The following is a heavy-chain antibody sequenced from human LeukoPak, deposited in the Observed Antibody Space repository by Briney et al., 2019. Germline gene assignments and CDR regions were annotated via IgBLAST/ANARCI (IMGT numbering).Heavy chain of an antibody. CDR3: ARGVPAARDGLLAAAGTYYFDY. V-gene: IGHV1-18*01. CDR2: IISYNGNT. Sequence: ASVKVSCKASGYTFTSYGISWVRQAPGQGLEWMGLIISYNGNTNYAQKLQGRVTMTTDTSTSTAYMELRSLRSDDTAVYYCARGVPAARDGLLAAAGTYYFDYWGQGTLVTVSS. J-gene: IGHJ4*02. CDR1: GYTFTSYG. D-gene: IGHD6-13*01.